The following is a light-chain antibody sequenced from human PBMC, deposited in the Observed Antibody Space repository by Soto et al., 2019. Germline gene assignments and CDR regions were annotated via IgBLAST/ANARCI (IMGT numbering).Light chain of an antibody. Sequence: QSALTQPPSASGSPGQSVTISCTGTSSDVGGYNYVSWYQQHPGKPPKLMIYEVSNRPSGVPDRFSGSKSGNTASLTVSGLQAEDEADYYCSSYAGSNNVVFGGGTKVTVL. CDR1: SSDVGGYNY. J-gene: IGLJ2*01. CDR3: SSYAGSNNVV. CDR2: EVS. V-gene: IGLV2-8*01.